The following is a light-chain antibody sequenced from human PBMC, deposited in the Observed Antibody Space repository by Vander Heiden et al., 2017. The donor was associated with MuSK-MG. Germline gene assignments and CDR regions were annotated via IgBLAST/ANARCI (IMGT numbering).Light chain of an antibody. Sequence: CQGDSLRSYYASWYQQKPGQAPVLVIYGKNNRPSGIPDRFSGSSSGNTASLTITGAQAEDEADYYCNSRDSSGNHLVFGGGTKLTVL. CDR3: NSRDSSGNHLV. V-gene: IGLV3-19*01. CDR1: SLRSYY. CDR2: GKN. J-gene: IGLJ2*01.